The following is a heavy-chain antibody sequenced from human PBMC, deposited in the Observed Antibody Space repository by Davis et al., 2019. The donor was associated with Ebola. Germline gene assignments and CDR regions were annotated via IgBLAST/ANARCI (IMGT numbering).Heavy chain of an antibody. CDR2: ISWNGGRI. V-gene: IGHV3-9*01. D-gene: IGHD2-21*01. Sequence: PGGSLRLSCAASGFTFDEYAMHWVRQVPGKGLEWVSGISWNGGRINYGDSVKGRFTVSRDNAKNTLYLQMNSLRTEDTALYYCGKDIAYGGFVYYGMDVWGQGTTVTVSS. CDR1: GFTFDEYA. J-gene: IGHJ6*02. CDR3: GKDIAYGGFVYYGMDV.